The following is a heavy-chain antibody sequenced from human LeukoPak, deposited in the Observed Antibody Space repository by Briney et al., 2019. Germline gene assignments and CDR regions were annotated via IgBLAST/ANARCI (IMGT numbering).Heavy chain of an antibody. CDR2: ISSSDSTI. CDR3: ARAPYYYDSNSDAFDI. D-gene: IGHD3-22*01. CDR1: GFTFSSYE. J-gene: IGHJ3*02. Sequence: GGSLRLSCAASGFTFSSYEMNWVRQAPGKGLEWVSYISSSDSTIYYADSVKGRFTISRDNAKNSLYLQMNSLRAEDTAVYYCARAPYYYDSNSDAFDIWGQGTMVTVSS. V-gene: IGHV3-48*03.